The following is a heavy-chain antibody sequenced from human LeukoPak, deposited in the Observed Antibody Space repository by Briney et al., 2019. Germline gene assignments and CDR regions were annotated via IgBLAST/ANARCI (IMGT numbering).Heavy chain of an antibody. CDR2: INPNSGGT. CDR1: GYTFTSYG. Sequence: ASVKVSCKASGYTFTSYGISWVRQAPGQGPEWMGWINPNSGGTNYAQKFQGRVTMTRDTSISTAYMELSRLRSDDTAVYYCARGSLNSGYDFLRSHYYYYMDVWGKGTTVTISS. J-gene: IGHJ6*03. V-gene: IGHV1-2*02. D-gene: IGHD5-12*01. CDR3: ARGSLNSGYDFLRSHYYYYMDV.